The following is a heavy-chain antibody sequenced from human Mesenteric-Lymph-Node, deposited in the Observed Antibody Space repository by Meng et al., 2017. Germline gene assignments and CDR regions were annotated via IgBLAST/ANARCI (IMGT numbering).Heavy chain of an antibody. Sequence: EVQLVESGGGLVQPGGSLRLSCAASGFTFSSYWMHWVRQAPGKGLVWVSRINTDGRSTSYTDSVKGRFSISRDNAKKTLYLQMNSPRAEDTAVYYCVRWDYGVNSGPENWGQGTLVTVSS. CDR1: GFTFSSYW. V-gene: IGHV3-74*01. CDR2: INTDGRST. D-gene: IGHD4/OR15-4a*01. J-gene: IGHJ4*02. CDR3: VRWDYGVNSGPEN.